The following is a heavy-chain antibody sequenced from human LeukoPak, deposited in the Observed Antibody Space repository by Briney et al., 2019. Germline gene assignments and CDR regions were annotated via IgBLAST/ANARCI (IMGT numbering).Heavy chain of an antibody. CDR1: GYTFTTYS. CDR3: ATATQPRGYFLH. J-gene: IGHJ1*01. CDR2: ISVNNGGT. V-gene: IGHV1-18*01. Sequence: ASVKVSCKASGYTFTTYSLAWVRQAPGQSLEWMGWISVNNGGTNYAQSFQDRVTLTRDTSTNTAYLELRSLRSDDTAIIFCATATQPRGYFLHWGQGALVTVSS. D-gene: IGHD2-2*01.